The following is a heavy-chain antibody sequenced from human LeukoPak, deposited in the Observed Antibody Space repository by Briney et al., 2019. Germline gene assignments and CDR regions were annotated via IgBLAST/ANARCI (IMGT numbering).Heavy chain of an antibody. CDR3: ARAPNYLYYYYMDV. V-gene: IGHV1-69*05. Sequence: GASVKVSCKASGGTFSSYAISWVRQAPGRGLEWMGGIIPIFGTANYAQKFQGRVTITTDESTSTAYMELSSLRSEDTAVYYCARAPNYLYYYYMDVWGKGTTVTVSS. CDR1: GGTFSSYA. J-gene: IGHJ6*03. CDR2: IIPIFGTA. D-gene: IGHD4/OR15-4a*01.